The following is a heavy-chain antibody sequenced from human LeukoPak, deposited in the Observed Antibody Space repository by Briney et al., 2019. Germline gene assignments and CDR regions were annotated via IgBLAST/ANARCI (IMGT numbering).Heavy chain of an antibody. CDR2: IYTSGST. CDR1: GGSISSGSYY. D-gene: IGHD5-18*01. J-gene: IGHJ5*02. CDR3: AKEIQLWGIVWFDP. V-gene: IGHV4-61*09. Sequence: SETLSPTCTVSGGSISSGSYYWSWIRQPAGKGLEWIGHIYTSGSTNYNPSLKSRVTISVDTSKNQFSLKLSSVTAADTAVYYCAKEIQLWGIVWFDPWGQGTLVTVSS.